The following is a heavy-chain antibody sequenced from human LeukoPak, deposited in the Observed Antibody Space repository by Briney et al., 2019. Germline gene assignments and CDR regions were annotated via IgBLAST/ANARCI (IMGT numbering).Heavy chain of an antibody. CDR2: IYYSGST. D-gene: IGHD2-21*01. V-gene: IGHV4-59*01. CDR1: GGSISSYY. CDR3: ARWHSHGRYFDY. J-gene: IGHJ4*02. Sequence: SETLSLTCTVSGGSISSYYWSWIRQPPGKGLEWIGYIYYSGSTDYKPSLKSRVTISVDTSKNQFSLKLTSATAADTAVYYCARWHSHGRYFDYWGQGALVTVSS.